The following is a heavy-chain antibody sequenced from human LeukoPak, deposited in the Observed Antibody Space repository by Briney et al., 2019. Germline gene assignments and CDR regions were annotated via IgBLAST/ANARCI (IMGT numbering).Heavy chain of an antibody. CDR3: AKEMMREMAIMYYDY. V-gene: IGHV3-48*01. Sequence: GGSLRLSCAASGFTFSNYNMNWVRRAPGKGLEWVSYISGSFSVIHYADSVKGRFTISRDNSKNILYLQMSSLRPEDTAVYYCAKEMMREMAIMYYDYWGQGTLVTVSS. CDR2: ISGSFSVI. D-gene: IGHD5-24*01. CDR1: GFTFSNYN. J-gene: IGHJ4*02.